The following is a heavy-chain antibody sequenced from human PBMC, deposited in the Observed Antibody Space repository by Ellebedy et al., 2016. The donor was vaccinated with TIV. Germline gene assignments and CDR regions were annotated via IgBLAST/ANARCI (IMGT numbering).Heavy chain of an antibody. Sequence: PGGSLRLSCAASRFTFNDHYMDWVRQAPGKGLEYVGRTRNKVNTYTTEYAASVRGRFTISRDNSQNSLYLQMNSLKTEDTAVYYCTRDPGGIYDLWGRGTLVTVSS. V-gene: IGHV3-72*01. D-gene: IGHD3-16*01. J-gene: IGHJ2*01. CDR2: TRNKVNTYTT. CDR3: TRDPGGIYDL. CDR1: RFTFNDHY.